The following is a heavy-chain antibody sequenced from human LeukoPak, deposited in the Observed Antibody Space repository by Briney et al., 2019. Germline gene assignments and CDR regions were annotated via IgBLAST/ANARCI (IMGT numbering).Heavy chain of an antibody. CDR1: GGSFSGYY. CDR3: ARNVPASALDY. CDR2: INHSGST. Sequence: SETLSLTCAVYGGSFSGYYWSWIRQPPGKGLEWIGEINHSGSTNYNPSLKSRVTISVDTSKNQFSLKLSSVTAADTAVYYCARNVPASALDYWGQGTLVTVSS. J-gene: IGHJ4*02. V-gene: IGHV4-34*01. D-gene: IGHD1-1*01.